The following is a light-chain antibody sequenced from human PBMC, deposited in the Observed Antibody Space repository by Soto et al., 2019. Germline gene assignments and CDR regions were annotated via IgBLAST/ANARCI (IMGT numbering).Light chain of an antibody. CDR3: SSYAGSNNLV. CDR1: SSDVGGYNY. Sequence: QSVLTQPPSASGSPGQSVTISCTGTSSDVGGYNYVSWYQQHLGKAPKVMIYEVSKRPSGVPDRFSGSKSGNTAPLTVSGLQAEDEADYYCSSYAGSNNLVFGGGTKVTVL. J-gene: IGLJ2*01. CDR2: EVS. V-gene: IGLV2-8*01.